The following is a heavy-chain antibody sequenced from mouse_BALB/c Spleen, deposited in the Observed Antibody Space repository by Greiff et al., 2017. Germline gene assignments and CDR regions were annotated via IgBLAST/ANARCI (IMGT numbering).Heavy chain of an antibody. Sequence: VQLQQPGAELVKPGASVKLSCKASGYTFTSYWMHWVKQRPGQGLEWIGEINPSNGRTNYNEKFKDKATLTVDKSSSTAYMQLSSPTSEDSAVYYCARSRYDYEFDYWGQGTTLTVSS. D-gene: IGHD2-4*01. CDR1: GYTFTSYW. CDR3: ARSRYDYEFDY. CDR2: INPSNGRT. J-gene: IGHJ2*01. V-gene: IGHV1S81*02.